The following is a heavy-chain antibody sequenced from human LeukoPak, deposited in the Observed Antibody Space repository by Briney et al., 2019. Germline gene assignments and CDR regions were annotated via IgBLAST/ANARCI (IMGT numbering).Heavy chain of an antibody. J-gene: IGHJ4*02. Sequence: GGSLRLSCAASGFTFSSYSMNWVRQAPGKGLEWVSYISSSSSTIYYADSVKGRFTISRDNAKNSLYLQMNSLRAEDTAVYYCARDPLSLTCTFDYWGQGTLVTVSS. CDR2: ISSSSSTI. D-gene: IGHD2-2*01. V-gene: IGHV3-48*01. CDR3: ARDPLSLTCTFDY. CDR1: GFTFSSYS.